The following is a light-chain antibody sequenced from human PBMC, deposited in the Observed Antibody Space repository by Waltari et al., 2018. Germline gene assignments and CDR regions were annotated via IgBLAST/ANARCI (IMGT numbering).Light chain of an antibody. CDR3: AAWDDNLSGWV. J-gene: IGLJ3*02. CDR2: TNN. CDR1: SPNIGSKH. V-gene: IGLV1-47*01. Sequence: QSLLTPPPSASGTPGQRVTCACSGSSPNIGSKHVHRYQHRPGTASQDPIHRHNPGPCPQLLIHTNNQRPSGSATPFSFSGSGTSTSLTISVLRSEDEADYWCAAWDDNLSGWVFGGGTKVTVL.